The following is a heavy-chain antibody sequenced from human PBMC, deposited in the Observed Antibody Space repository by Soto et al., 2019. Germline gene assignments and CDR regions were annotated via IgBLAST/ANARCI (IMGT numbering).Heavy chain of an antibody. CDR1: GYTFTSYG. CDR3: ARDGMYSSSWQHYYYYYGMDV. J-gene: IGHJ6*02. V-gene: IGHV1-18*04. D-gene: IGHD6-13*01. CDR2: ISAYNGNA. Sequence: GASVKVSCKASGYTFTSYGISWVRQAPGQGLEWMGWISAYNGNANYAQKLQGRVTVTTDTSTSTAYMELRSLRSDDTAVYYCARDGMYSSSWQHYYYYYGMDVWGQGTTVTVSS.